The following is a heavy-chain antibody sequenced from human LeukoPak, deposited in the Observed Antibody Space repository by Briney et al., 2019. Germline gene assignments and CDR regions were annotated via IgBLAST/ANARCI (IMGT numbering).Heavy chain of an antibody. J-gene: IGHJ4*02. CDR1: GGSISSGGYY. V-gene: IGHV4-31*03. Sequence: SETLSLTCTVSGGSISSGGYYWSWIRQHPGTGLEWIGYIYYSGSTYYNPSLKSRVTISVDTSKNQFSLKLSSVTAADTAVYYCARADGFGEGYVEYWGQGTLVTVSS. D-gene: IGHD3-10*01. CDR3: ARADGFGEGYVEY. CDR2: IYYSGST.